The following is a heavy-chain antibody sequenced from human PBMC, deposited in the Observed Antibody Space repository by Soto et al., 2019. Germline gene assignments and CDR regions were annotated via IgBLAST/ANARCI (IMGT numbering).Heavy chain of an antibody. J-gene: IGHJ5*02. CDR1: GGTFSSYA. V-gene: IGHV1-69*13. Sequence: SVKVSCKASGGTFSSYAISWVRQAPGQGLEWMGGIIPIFGTANYAQKFQGRVTITADESTSTAYMELSSLRSEDTAVYYCARHAPAYNWFDPWGQGTLVTVSS. CDR2: IIPIFGTA. CDR3: ARHAPAYNWFDP.